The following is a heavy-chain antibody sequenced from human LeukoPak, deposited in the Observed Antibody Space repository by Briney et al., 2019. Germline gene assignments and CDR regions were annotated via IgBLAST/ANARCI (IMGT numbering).Heavy chain of an antibody. Sequence: GGSLRLSCAASGFTFSNYAKDWVRQAPGKGLEWVSIIYSGGNTYYADSVKGRFTISRDDSKNTLLLQMDSLRAEDTAIYYCARDSGFSSYSYWGQGTLVTVSS. CDR2: IYSGGNT. V-gene: IGHV3-53*01. CDR3: ARDSGFSSYSY. J-gene: IGHJ4*02. CDR1: GFTFSNYA. D-gene: IGHD2-15*01.